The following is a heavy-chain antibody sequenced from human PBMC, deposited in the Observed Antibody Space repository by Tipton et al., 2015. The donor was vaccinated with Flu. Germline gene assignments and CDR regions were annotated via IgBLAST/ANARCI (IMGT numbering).Heavy chain of an antibody. CDR1: GGSISSYY. V-gene: IGHV4-59*07. J-gene: IGHJ5*02. D-gene: IGHD6-19*01. Sequence: TLSLTCTVSGGSISSYYWSWIRQPPEKGLEWIGYIYYSGSTNYNPSLKSRVTISVDTSKNQFSLKLSSVTAADTAVYYCARSVAVAAPGWFDPWGQGTLVTVSS. CDR3: ARSVAVAAPGWFDP. CDR2: IYYSGST.